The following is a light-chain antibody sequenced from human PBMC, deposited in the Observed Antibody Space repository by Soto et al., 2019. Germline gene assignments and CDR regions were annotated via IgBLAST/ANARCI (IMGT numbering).Light chain of an antibody. V-gene: IGKV1-6*01. J-gene: IGKJ1*01. CDR1: QGIRND. CDR3: LQDYNYPWT. CDR2: AAS. Sequence: AIQISQSPSSLSASLRDRVTMTCWASQGIRNDLGWYQQKPGKAPKLLIYAASSLQSGVPSRFSGSGSGTDFTLTISSLQPEDFATYYCLQDYNYPWTFGQGTKVDIK.